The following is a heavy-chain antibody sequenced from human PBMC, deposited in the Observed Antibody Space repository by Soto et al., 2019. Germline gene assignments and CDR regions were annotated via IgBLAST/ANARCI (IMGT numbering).Heavy chain of an antibody. J-gene: IGHJ4*02. V-gene: IGHV3-72*01. D-gene: IGHD1-1*01. Sequence: GGSLRLSCAASGFTFSDHHMDWVRQAPGKGLEWVGRSRNKGNRYITEYAASVKGRFTILRDDSKNSLYLQLNILETEDTAVYYCARDGNNWSFDYWGQGTLVTVSS. CDR1: GFTFSDHH. CDR2: SRNKGNRYIT. CDR3: ARDGNNWSFDY.